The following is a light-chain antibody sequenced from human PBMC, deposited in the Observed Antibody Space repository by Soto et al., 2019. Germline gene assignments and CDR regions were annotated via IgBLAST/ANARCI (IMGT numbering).Light chain of an antibody. CDR2: AAS. Sequence: DIQVTQSPSSLSASVGERVTITCRASQSISRYLNWYQQKPGKAPKLLIYAASSLQSGIPSRFSGSGTETDFTLTISSLEPEDFATYYCQQSYSAPRTFGQGTKVDIK. J-gene: IGKJ1*01. V-gene: IGKV1-39*01. CDR1: QSISRY. CDR3: QQSYSAPRT.